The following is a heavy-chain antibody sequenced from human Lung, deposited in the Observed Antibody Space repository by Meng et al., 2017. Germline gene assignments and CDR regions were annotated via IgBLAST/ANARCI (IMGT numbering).Heavy chain of an antibody. CDR3: ARDADWVIFDH. J-gene: IGHJ4*02. V-gene: IGHV3-74*03. CDR1: GFTFSSYN. CDR2: INTDASIT. Sequence: GGSLRLSCAASGFTFSSYNMHWVRQTPGEGLFWVSRINTDASITTYADSVKGRFTISRDDAKNTVYLQMNSLRAEDTAVYYCARDADWVIFDHWGQGALVTVSS. D-gene: IGHD3-9*01.